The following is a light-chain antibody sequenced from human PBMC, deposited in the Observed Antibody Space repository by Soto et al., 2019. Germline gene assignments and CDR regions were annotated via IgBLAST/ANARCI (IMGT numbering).Light chain of an antibody. V-gene: IGKV3-20*01. CDR1: QSVRSN. Sequence: EIILTQSPDTLSLSPGERATLSCRASQSVRSNLAWYQQKPGQAPSLLIYGASSRATGIPDRFSGSGSGTDFPLTISRLEPEDFAVYSCQQYGSSPTTFGQGTKVDI. J-gene: IGKJ1*01. CDR2: GAS. CDR3: QQYGSSPTT.